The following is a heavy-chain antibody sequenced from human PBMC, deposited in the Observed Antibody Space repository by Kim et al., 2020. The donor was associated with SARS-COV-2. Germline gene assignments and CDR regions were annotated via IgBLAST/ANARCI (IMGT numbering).Heavy chain of an antibody. Sequence: ASVKVSCKASGYTLSKFNINWVRQAPGQGLEWMGWINTNTGNPTYAKGFTGRFVFSLDTSVSTAHLQISSLEVEDTAVYYGGRSIVGATDYWGQGTLVTVST. V-gene: IGHV7-4-1*02. D-gene: IGHD1-26*01. CDR2: INTNTGNP. CDR3: GRSIVGATDY. CDR1: GYTLSKFN. J-gene: IGHJ4*02.